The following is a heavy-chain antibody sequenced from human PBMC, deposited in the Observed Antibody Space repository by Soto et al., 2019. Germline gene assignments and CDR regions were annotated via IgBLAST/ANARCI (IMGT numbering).Heavy chain of an antibody. CDR2: IYYSGST. CDR3: ARGGTYYYGSGSYYLYYYYGMDV. V-gene: IGHV4-59*01. J-gene: IGHJ6*02. D-gene: IGHD3-10*01. CDR1: GGSISSYY. Sequence: SETLSLTCTVSGGSISSYYWSWIRQPPGKGLEWIGYIYYSGSTNYNPSLKSRVTISVDTSKNQFSLKLSSVTAADTAVYYCARGGTYYYGSGSYYLYYYYGMDVWGQGTTVTVS.